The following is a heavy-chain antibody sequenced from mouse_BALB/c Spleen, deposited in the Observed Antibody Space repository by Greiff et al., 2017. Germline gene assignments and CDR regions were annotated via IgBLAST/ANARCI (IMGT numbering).Heavy chain of an antibody. CDR3: ALFYYYGSSYYAMDY. Sequence: VKLVESGPGLVAPSQSLSITCTVSGFSLTSYGVHWVRQPPGKGLEWLGVIWAGGSTNYNSALMSRLSISKDNSKSQVFLKMNSLQTDDTAMYYCALFYYYGSSYYAMDYWGQGTSVTVSS. CDR1: GFSLTSYG. D-gene: IGHD1-1*01. V-gene: IGHV2-9*02. CDR2: IWAGGST. J-gene: IGHJ4*01.